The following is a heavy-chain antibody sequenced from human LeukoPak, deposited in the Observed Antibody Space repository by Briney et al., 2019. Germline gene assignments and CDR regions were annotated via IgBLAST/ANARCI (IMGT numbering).Heavy chain of an antibody. CDR1: GDSIRSSSYS. D-gene: IGHD3-10*01. Sequence: SETLSLTCTVPGDSIRSSSYSWGWIRQPPGKGLEWIGTINYSGSPYYNPSLQSRVTMSLGTSKNQVSLKLSSVTAADTAVYYCARQASVVRGVIIPWFDPWGRGTLVTASS. J-gene: IGHJ5*02. CDR3: ARQASVVRGVIIPWFDP. V-gene: IGHV4-39*01. CDR2: INYSGSP.